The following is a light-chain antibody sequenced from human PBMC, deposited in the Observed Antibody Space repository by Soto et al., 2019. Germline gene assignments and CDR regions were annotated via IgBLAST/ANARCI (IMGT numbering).Light chain of an antibody. J-gene: IGLJ1*01. V-gene: IGLV2-8*01. CDR3: SSYAGTFYV. CDR2: EVS. Sequence: QSALTQPPSASGSPGQSVTISCTGTSSDVGGYNYVSWYQQHPGKAPKLMIYEVSKRPSGVPDRFSGSKSGNTASLTVSGLQDEDAADYYCSSYAGTFYVFGTGTKVTVL. CDR1: SSDVGGYNY.